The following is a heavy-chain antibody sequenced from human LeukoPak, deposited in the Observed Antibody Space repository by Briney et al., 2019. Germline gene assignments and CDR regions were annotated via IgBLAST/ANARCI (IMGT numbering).Heavy chain of an antibody. CDR2: IYTSGST. V-gene: IGHV4-61*02. J-gene: IGHJ4*02. Sequence: SETLSLTCTVSGGSISSGSYYWSWIRQPAGKGLEWIGRIYTSGSTNYNPSLKSRVTISVDTSKNQFSLKLSSVTAADTAVYYCARSSSTLPWYFDYWGQGTLVTVSS. CDR3: ARSSSTLPWYFDY. CDR1: GGSISSGSYY. D-gene: IGHD6-6*01.